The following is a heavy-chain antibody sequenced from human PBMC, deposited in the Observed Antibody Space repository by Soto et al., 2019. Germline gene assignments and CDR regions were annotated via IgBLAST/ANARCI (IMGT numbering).Heavy chain of an antibody. CDR1: GYTFTSYA. J-gene: IGHJ6*02. V-gene: IGHV1-8*01. Sequence: QVQLVQSGAEVKKPGASVRVSCKASGYTFTSYAINWVRQATGQGLEWMGWMNPNSGNTGYAQKFQGTITMTRNTTTSTAYMELSSLRSEHTAVYYLARKKTHYGMDVWGQGTTVTVYS. CDR2: MNPNSGNT. CDR3: ARKKTHYGMDV.